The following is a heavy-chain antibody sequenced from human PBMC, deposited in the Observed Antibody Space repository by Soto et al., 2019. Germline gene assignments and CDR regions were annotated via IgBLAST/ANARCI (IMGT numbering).Heavy chain of an antibody. D-gene: IGHD3-10*01. CDR3: ATGGSGTYYMGPLDY. CDR1: EFSLKTYW. CDR2: IRQYGDET. Sequence: EVQLVESGCGLVLPGGSLRLSCVGSEFSLKTYWMAWVRQAPGKGLECVANIRQYGDETFYVDSVKGRFTISRDNANNSVYLQMDTLRAEDTGVYYCATGGSGTYYMGPLDYWGQGIMVIVSS. V-gene: IGHV3-7*01. J-gene: IGHJ4*02.